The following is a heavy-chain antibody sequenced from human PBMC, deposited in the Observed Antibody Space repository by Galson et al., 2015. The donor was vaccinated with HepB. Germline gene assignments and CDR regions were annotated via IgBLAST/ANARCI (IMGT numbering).Heavy chain of an antibody. V-gene: IGHV1-18*01. CDR3: ARDTSYSDSSLSY. Sequence: SVKVSCKASGYSFPNYGISWVRQAPGQGLEWMGWISAYNGNTNFAQKFQGRVTMTTDTSTSTVYMELRSLRSDDTAVYYCARDTSYSDSSLSYWGQGTLVTVSS. J-gene: IGHJ4*02. CDR1: GYSFPNYG. D-gene: IGHD4-17*01. CDR2: ISAYNGNT.